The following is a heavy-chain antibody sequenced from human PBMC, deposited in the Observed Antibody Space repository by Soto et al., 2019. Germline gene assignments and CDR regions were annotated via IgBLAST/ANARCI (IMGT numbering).Heavy chain of an antibody. Sequence: EASVKVSCKASGYTFTSYAMHWVRQAPGQRLEWMGWINAGNGNTKYSQKFQGRVTITRDTSASTAYMELSSLRSEDTAVYYCARDPGHIAVAGRRFDYWGQGTLVTVSS. D-gene: IGHD6-19*01. J-gene: IGHJ4*02. CDR2: INAGNGNT. CDR1: GYTFTSYA. CDR3: ARDPGHIAVAGRRFDY. V-gene: IGHV1-3*01.